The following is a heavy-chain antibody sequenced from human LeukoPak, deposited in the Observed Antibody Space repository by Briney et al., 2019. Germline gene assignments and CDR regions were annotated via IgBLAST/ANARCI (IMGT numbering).Heavy chain of an antibody. Sequence: GGSLRLSCAASGFTFSSYGMHWVRQAPGKGLEWVSAISGSGGSTYYADSAKGRFTISRDNAKNSLYLQMNSLRAEDTAVYYCARDAGDYFDYWGQGTLVTVSS. CDR1: GFTFSSYG. CDR3: ARDAGDYFDY. J-gene: IGHJ4*02. CDR2: ISGSGGST. D-gene: IGHD3-10*01. V-gene: IGHV3-21*01.